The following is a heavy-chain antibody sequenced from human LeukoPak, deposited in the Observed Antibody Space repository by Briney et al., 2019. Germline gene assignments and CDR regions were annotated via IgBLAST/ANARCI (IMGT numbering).Heavy chain of an antibody. V-gene: IGHV3-21*01. J-gene: IGHJ4*02. D-gene: IGHD2-8*01. CDR2: ISSGSSAI. CDR3: TRRYCTDGVCPFDY. CDR1: GFTFSSYA. Sequence: GGSLRLSCAASGFTFSSYAMSWVRQAPGKGLEWVSSISSGSSAIYYADSVKGRITISRDNAKNSLFLQMNSLRAEDTAVYYCTRRYCTDGVCPFDYWGQGILVTVSS.